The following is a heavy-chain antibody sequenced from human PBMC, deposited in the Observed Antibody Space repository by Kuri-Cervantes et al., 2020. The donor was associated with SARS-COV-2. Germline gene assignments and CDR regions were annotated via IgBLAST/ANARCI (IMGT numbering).Heavy chain of an antibody. J-gene: IGHJ3*02. CDR2: ISSSGSTI. Sequence: GGSLRLSCAASGFTFSSYEMNWVRQAPGKGLEWVSYISSSGSTIYYADSVKGRFTISRDNAKNSLYLQMNSLRAEDTAVYYCARRGILYYDSSGFAFDIWGQGTMVTVSS. V-gene: IGHV3-48*03. D-gene: IGHD3-22*01. CDR3: ARRGILYYDSSGFAFDI. CDR1: GFTFSSYE.